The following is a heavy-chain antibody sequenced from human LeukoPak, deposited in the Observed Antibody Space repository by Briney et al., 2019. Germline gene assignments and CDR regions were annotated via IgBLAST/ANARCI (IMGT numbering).Heavy chain of an antibody. Sequence: SETLSLTCTVSGGSISSSSYYWGWVRQPPGKGLEWIGNIYYIGSTYYNPSLKSRVTVSVDTSKNQFSLKLSSVTAADTAVYYCARDSSGYSLGYWGQGTLVTVSS. V-gene: IGHV4-39*02. CDR2: IYYIGST. J-gene: IGHJ4*02. CDR3: ARDSSGYSLGY. CDR1: GGSISSSSYY. D-gene: IGHD3-22*01.